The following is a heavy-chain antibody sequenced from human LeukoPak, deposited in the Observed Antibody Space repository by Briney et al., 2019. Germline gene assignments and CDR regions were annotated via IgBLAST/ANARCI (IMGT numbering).Heavy chain of an antibody. D-gene: IGHD3-22*01. CDR3: ARVKYYDSSGPGYFDY. J-gene: IGHJ4*02. CDR2: IIPILGIA. V-gene: IGHV1-69*04. CDR1: GGTFSSYA. Sequence: SVKVSCKASGGTFSSYAISWVRQAPGQGLEWMGRIIPILGIANYAQKFQGRVTITADKSTSTAYMELSSLRSEDTAVYYCARVKYYDSSGPGYFDYWGQGTLVTVSS.